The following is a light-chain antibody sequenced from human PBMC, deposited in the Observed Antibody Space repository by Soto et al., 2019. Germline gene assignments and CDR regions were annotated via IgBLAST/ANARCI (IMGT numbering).Light chain of an antibody. CDR1: QSVSNN. J-gene: IGKJ5*01. V-gene: IGKV3-15*01. CDR2: GAS. CDR3: QQYNDWPPAIT. Sequence: EIVMTQSPATLSVSPGERATLSCRASQSVSNNLAWYQQKPGQAPSLLIYGASTRATGIPTRFSGSGSGTEFILTISSLQSEDFAVYYCQQYNDWPPAITFGQGTRLEIK.